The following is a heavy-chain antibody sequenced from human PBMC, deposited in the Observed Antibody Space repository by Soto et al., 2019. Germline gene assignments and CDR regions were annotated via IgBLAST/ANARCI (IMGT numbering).Heavy chain of an antibody. CDR1: GVTFSSYA. V-gene: IGHV3-23*01. CDR3: AKDDYDSSGRLAAFDI. CDR2: ISGSGGST. Sequence: PGGSLRLSCAASGVTFSSYAMSWVRQAPGKGLEWVSAISGSGGSTYYADSVKGRFTISRDNSKNTLYLQMNSLRAEDTAVYYCAKDDYDSSGRLAAFDIWGQGTMVTVSS. J-gene: IGHJ3*02. D-gene: IGHD3-22*01.